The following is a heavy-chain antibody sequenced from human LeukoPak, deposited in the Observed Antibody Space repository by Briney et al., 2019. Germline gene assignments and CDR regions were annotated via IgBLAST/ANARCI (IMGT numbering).Heavy chain of an antibody. CDR2: ISSSGGST. V-gene: IGHV3-23*01. CDR1: GFTFSSYA. CDR3: AKAGVGATVFDY. J-gene: IGHJ4*02. Sequence: PGGSLRLSCAASGFTFSSYAMSWVRQAPGKGLEWVSAISSSGGSTNYADSVKGRSTISRDNLKNTLYLQMSSLRAEDTAVYYCAKAGVGATVFDYWGQGTLVTVSS. D-gene: IGHD1-26*01.